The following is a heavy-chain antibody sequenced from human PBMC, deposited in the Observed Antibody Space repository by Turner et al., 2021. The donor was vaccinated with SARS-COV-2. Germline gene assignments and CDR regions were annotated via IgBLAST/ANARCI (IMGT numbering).Heavy chain of an antibody. Sequence: QVQLVQSGAEVKKPGASVKVSCKASGYTFTGYYMYWVRQAPGQGLEWMGWINPNSGGTNCAHKFQGRVTMTRDTSISTAYMELSRLRSDDTAVYYCARDLAVFSMWEPQYYFDYWGQGTLVTVSS. CDR3: ARDLAVFSMWEPQYYFDY. V-gene: IGHV1-2*07. CDR1: GYTFTGYY. CDR2: INPNSGGT. D-gene: IGHD1-26*01. J-gene: IGHJ4*02.